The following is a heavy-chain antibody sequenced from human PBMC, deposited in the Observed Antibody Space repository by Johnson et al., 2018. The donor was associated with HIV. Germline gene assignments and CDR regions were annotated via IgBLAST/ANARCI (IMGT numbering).Heavy chain of an antibody. CDR2: ISFDGSIK. Sequence: QVQLVESGGGVVQPGRSLRLSCAASGFTFTSYAMHWVRQAPGKGLEWVAVISFDGSIKDYADSVKGRFTTSRDNSKNTLYLQMNSLRAEDTAVYYCAKDLNYGSGPVDIWGQGTMVTVSS. CDR1: GFTFTSYA. V-gene: IGHV3-30-3*01. J-gene: IGHJ3*02. D-gene: IGHD3-10*01. CDR3: AKDLNYGSGPVDI.